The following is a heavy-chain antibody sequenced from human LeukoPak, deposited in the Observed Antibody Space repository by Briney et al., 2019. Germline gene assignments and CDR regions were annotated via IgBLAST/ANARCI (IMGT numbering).Heavy chain of an antibody. CDR2: ISSSSSTI. CDR1: GFTFSSYS. Sequence: PGGSLRLSCAASGFTFSSYSMNWVLQAPGKGLEWVSYISSSSSTIYYADSVKGRFTISRDNAKNSLYLQMNSLRAEDTAVYYCARSRRRAWFGELLSSPYGMDVWGQGTTVTVSS. V-gene: IGHV3-48*01. J-gene: IGHJ6*02. D-gene: IGHD3-10*01. CDR3: ARSRRRAWFGELLSSPYGMDV.